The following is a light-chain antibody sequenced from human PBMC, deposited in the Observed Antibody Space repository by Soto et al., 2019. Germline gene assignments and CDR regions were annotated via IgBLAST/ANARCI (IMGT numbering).Light chain of an antibody. CDR1: QTISTF. CDR3: QQSYSALLT. CDR2: AAS. Sequence: DIQMTQSPSSLSASVGDRVTITCRASQTISTFLNWYQRKPGKAPRLLLYAASSLQSGVPSRFSGSGSGTDFTLTISSLQPEDFSTYYCQQSYSALLTFGGGTKVEIK. J-gene: IGKJ4*01. V-gene: IGKV1-39*01.